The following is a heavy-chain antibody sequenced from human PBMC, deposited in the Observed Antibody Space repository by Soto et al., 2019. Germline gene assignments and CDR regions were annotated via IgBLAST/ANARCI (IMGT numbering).Heavy chain of an antibody. Sequence: PXESLSLSCSASGFTFSDENMSWVRQVPGKGLEWVSGISGGGSYIFYADSVQGRFSISRDNPKNSLFLEMNSLRVEDTAVYYCARDSDCHSTSCFFPPHVWGQGTTVTVSS. J-gene: IGHJ6*02. CDR1: GFTFSDEN. D-gene: IGHD2-2*01. V-gene: IGHV3-21*06. CDR2: ISGGGSYI. CDR3: ARDSDCHSTSCFFPPHV.